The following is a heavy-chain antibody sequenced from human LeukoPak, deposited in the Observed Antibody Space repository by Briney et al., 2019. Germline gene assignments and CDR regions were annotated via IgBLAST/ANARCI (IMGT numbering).Heavy chain of an antibody. Sequence: ASVKVSCKASGYTFTSYGISRVRQAPGQGLEWMGWISAYNGNTNYAQKLQGRVTMTTDTSTSTAYMELSSLRSEDTAVYYCASPKSLGYCSGGSCYSRYGMDVWGQGTTVTVSS. V-gene: IGHV1-18*01. D-gene: IGHD2-15*01. CDR3: ASPKSLGYCSGGSCYSRYGMDV. CDR1: GYTFTSYG. J-gene: IGHJ6*02. CDR2: ISAYNGNT.